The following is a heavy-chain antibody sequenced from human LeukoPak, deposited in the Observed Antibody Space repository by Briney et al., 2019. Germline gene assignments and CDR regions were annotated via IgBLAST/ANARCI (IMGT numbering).Heavy chain of an antibody. Sequence: SETLSLTCAVYGGSFSGYYWSWIRQPPGKGLEWIGEINHSGSTNYNPSLKSRVTISVDTSKNQFSPKLSSVTAADTAVYYCARGRVSFGYWGQGTLVTVSS. CDR2: INHSGST. CDR3: ARGRVSFGY. J-gene: IGHJ4*02. D-gene: IGHD2/OR15-2a*01. CDR1: GGSFSGYY. V-gene: IGHV4-34*01.